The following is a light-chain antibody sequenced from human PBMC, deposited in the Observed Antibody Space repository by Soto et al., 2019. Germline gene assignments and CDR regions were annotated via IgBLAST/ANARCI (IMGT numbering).Light chain of an antibody. Sequence: DIQMTQSPSSLSASVGDRVTITCRASQPINSFLSWSQQKPGQAPKLLIYTASTLQTGVPSRFSGSGSGTEFTLTITGLQPEYFATYYCHQSSSPPHTFGQGTKLEIK. CDR1: QPINSF. J-gene: IGKJ2*01. V-gene: IGKV1-39*01. CDR3: HQSSSPPHT. CDR2: TAS.